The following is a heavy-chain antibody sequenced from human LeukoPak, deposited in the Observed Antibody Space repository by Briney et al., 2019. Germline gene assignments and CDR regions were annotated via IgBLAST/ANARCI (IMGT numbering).Heavy chain of an antibody. CDR3: AGHHPRNTVDF. CDR1: GGSISSYY. J-gene: IGHJ4*02. CDR2: ISDIGSI. V-gene: IGHV4-59*08. Sequence: SETLSLTCSVSGGSISSYYWSWIRQPPGKGLEWIAYISDIGSINYNPSLKSRVTISLDTSKNQFSLKLSSVTAADTAVYYCAGHHPRNTVDFWGQGTLVTVSS. D-gene: IGHD2/OR15-2a*01.